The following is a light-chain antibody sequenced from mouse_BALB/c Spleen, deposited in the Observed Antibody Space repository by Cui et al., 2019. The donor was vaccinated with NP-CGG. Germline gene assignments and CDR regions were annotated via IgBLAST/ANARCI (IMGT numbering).Light chain of an antibody. Sequence: VVTLASALTTSPGETVTLTCRSSTGAVISSNYANWVQEKPDHLFTGLIGGTNNRAPGVPARFSGSLIGDKAALTITGAQTEDEAIYFCALWYSNHWVFGGGTKLTVL. CDR2: GTN. CDR1: TGAVISSNY. J-gene: IGLJ1*01. V-gene: IGLV1*01. CDR3: ALWYSNHWV.